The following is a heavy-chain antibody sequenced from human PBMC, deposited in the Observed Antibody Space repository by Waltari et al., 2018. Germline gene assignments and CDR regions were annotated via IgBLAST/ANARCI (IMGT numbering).Heavy chain of an antibody. V-gene: IGHV4-34*01. J-gene: IGHJ3*02. Sequence: QVQLQQWGAGLLKPSETLSLTCAVYGGSFSGSYWSWIRPPPGKGLEWIGEINHSGSINYNPSLKSRVTISVDTSKNQFSLKLSSVTAADTAVYYCAREQDIAAAGPAAFDIWGQGTMVTVSS. CDR1: GGSFSGSY. CDR3: AREQDIAAAGPAAFDI. D-gene: IGHD6-13*01. CDR2: INHSGSI.